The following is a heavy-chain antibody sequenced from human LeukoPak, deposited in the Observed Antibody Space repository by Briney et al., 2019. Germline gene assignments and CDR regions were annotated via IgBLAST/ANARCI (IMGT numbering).Heavy chain of an antibody. CDR1: GASLIPSH. CDR2: LSYTGKT. V-gene: IGHV4-59*01. CDR3: SEGYFEPFDH. D-gene: IGHD2/OR15-2a*01. J-gene: IGHJ4*02. Sequence: PSETLSLTCVVSGASLIPSHWNWIRQLPGKGLEWIGCLSYTGKTDYNPSVASRVTISLGTSKNQVSLKLRSVTAADTAVYYCSEGYFEPFDHWGQGTLVTVSS.